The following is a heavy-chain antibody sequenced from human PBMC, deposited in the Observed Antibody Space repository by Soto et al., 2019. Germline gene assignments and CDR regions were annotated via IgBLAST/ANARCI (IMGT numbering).Heavy chain of an antibody. CDR2: INPNSGGT. Sequence: ASVKVSCKASGYTFTGYYMHGVRQAPGQGLEWMGWINPNSGGTNYAQKFQGWVTMTRDTSISTAYMELSRLRSVDTAVYYCARGSSGSYCWFDPWGQGTLVTVSS. CDR1: GYTFTGYY. J-gene: IGHJ5*02. V-gene: IGHV1-2*04. D-gene: IGHD1-26*01. CDR3: ARGSSGSYCWFDP.